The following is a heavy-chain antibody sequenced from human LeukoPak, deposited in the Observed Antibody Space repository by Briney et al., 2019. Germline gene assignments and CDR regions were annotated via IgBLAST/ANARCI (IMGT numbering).Heavy chain of an antibody. CDR1: GGTFSSYT. D-gene: IGHD1-26*01. V-gene: IGHV1-69*02. CDR3: ASGLSGSLDGDY. J-gene: IGHJ4*02. Sequence: SVKVSCKASGGTFSSYTISWVRQAPGQGLEWMGRIIPILGIANYAQKFQGRVTITADKSTSTASMELSSLRSEDTAVYYCASGLSGSLDGDYWGQGTLVTVSS. CDR2: IIPILGIA.